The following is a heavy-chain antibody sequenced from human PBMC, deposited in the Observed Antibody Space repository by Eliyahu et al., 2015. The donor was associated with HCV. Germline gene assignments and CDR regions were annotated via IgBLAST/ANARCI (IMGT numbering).Heavy chain of an antibody. CDR1: EFPFSXDV. V-gene: IGHV3-33*01. J-gene: IGHJ1*01. CDR3: ARDALDYSDYEADPEDRGFQH. D-gene: IGHD4-11*01. CDR2: ISYDGSDE. Sequence: QVQLVESGGGVVQPGKSLRXSCAASEFPFSXDVMHWVRQAPGKGLEWVASISYDGSDEFYADSVRGRFTISRDNSKNTLYFQMDSLRGDDTAIYYCARDALDYSDYEADPEDRGFQHWGQGTLVIVSS.